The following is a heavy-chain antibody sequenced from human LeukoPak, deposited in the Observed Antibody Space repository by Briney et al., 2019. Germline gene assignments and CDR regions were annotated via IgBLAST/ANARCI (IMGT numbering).Heavy chain of an antibody. Sequence: GSLRLSCSASGFTFSSYAMHWVRQAPGKGLEYVSAISSNGGSTYYADSVKGRFTISRDNSKNTLYLQMSSLRAEDTAVYYCVKSLGYCSSTSCYGYWGQGTLVTVYS. CDR2: ISSNGGST. CDR1: GFTFSSYA. D-gene: IGHD2-2*01. J-gene: IGHJ4*02. CDR3: VKSLGYCSSTSCYGY. V-gene: IGHV3-64D*06.